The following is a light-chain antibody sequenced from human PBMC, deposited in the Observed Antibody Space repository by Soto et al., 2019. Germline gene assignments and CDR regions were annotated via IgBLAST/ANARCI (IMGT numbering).Light chain of an antibody. Sequence: QSALTQPASVSGSPGQSITISCTGTSSDVGNYKYVSWYQQHPGKAPKLMIYAVSDRPPGVSDRFSGSKSGITASLTISGLQTEDEADYYCISYTDRQSYLFGTGTKVTVL. CDR1: SSDVGNYKY. J-gene: IGLJ1*01. CDR2: AVS. V-gene: IGLV2-14*03. CDR3: ISYTDRQSYL.